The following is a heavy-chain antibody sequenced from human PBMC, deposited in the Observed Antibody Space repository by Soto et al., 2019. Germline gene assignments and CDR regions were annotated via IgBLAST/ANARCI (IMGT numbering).Heavy chain of an antibody. V-gene: IGHV3-13*01. D-gene: IGHD2-15*01. J-gene: IGHJ4*02. Sequence: GTLSISCAAAGFTLSSYDMHWVRQATGKGLELVSAIGASGDTYYAGSVKGRFTISRENAKNSLYLQMNSLRAGDSAVYYCATRYCSGGSCPAIGIGVSYWGQGNRVTVS. CDR1: GFTLSSYD. CDR3: ATRYCSGGSCPAIGIGVSY. CDR2: IGASGDT.